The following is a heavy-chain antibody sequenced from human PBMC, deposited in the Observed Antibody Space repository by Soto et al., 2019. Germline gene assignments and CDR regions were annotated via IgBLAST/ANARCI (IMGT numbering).Heavy chain of an antibody. CDR2: IIPIFGTA. V-gene: IGHV1-69*01. CDR3: ARNIGGLAAAGRYYYYGMDV. CDR1: GGTFSSYA. J-gene: IGHJ6*02. D-gene: IGHD6-13*01. Sequence: QVQLVQSGAEVKKPGSSVKVSCKASGGTFSSYAISWVRQAPGQGLEWMGGIIPIFGTANYAQKFQGRVTITADESTSTDYMELSSLRSEDTAVYYCARNIGGLAAAGRYYYYGMDVWGQGTTVTVSS.